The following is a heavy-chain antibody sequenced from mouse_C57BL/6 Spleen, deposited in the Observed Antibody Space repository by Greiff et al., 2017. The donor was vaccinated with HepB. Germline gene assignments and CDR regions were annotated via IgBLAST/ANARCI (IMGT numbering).Heavy chain of an antibody. J-gene: IGHJ2*01. D-gene: IGHD2-1*01. Sequence: VHLQQSGPELVKPGASVKIPCKASGYTFTDYNMDWVKQSHGKSLEWIGDINPNNGGTIYNQKFKGKATLTVDKSSSTAYMELRSLTSEDTAVYYCARSLYYGNYGDFDYWGQGTTLTVSS. CDR2: INPNNGGT. CDR1: GYTFTDYN. V-gene: IGHV1-18*01. CDR3: ARSLYYGNYGDFDY.